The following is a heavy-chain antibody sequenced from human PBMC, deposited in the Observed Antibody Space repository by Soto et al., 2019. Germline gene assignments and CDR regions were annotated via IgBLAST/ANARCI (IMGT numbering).Heavy chain of an antibody. V-gene: IGHV3-21*01. CDR3: ARDPPGYCSSTSCYYFDY. CDR2: ISSSSSYI. D-gene: IGHD2-2*01. Sequence: GGSLRLSCAASGFTFSSYSMNWVRKAPGKGMEWVSSISSSSSYIYYADSVKGRFTISRDNAKNSLYLQMNSLRAEDTAVYYCARDPPGYCSSTSCYYFDYWGQGTLVTVSS. J-gene: IGHJ4*02. CDR1: GFTFSSYS.